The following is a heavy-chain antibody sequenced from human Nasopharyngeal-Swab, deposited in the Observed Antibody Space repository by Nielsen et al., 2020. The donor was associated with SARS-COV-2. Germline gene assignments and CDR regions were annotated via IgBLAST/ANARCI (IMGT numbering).Heavy chain of an antibody. J-gene: IGHJ4*02. Sequence: VRQMPGKGLEWMGIIYPGDSDTRYSPSFQGQVTISADKSISTAYLQWSSLKASDTAMYYCARQGDIVVVPAASALDYWGQGTRVTVSS. CDR2: IYPGDSDT. CDR3: ARQGDIVVVPAASALDY. V-gene: IGHV5-51*01. D-gene: IGHD2-2*01.